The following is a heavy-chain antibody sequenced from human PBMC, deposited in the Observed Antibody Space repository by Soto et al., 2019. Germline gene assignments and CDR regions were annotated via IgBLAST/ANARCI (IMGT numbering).Heavy chain of an antibody. CDR2: INHSGTT. CDR1: GGSFSGFY. D-gene: IGHD2-21*02. CDR3: ARADLTLVTSYCLDV. Sequence: SETLSLTCAVSGGSFSGFYWTWIRQPPGEGLEWIGEINHSGTTNFNPSLRSRLTISLDSSKKHFSLNLTSMTAADAAVYYCARADLTLVTSYCLDVWGQGTTVTVSS. V-gene: IGHV4-34*01. J-gene: IGHJ6*02.